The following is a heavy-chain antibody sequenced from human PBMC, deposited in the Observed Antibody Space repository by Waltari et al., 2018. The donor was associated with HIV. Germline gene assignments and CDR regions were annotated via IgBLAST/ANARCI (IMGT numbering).Heavy chain of an antibody. CDR3: ARSLYYDFWSAYPPDY. V-gene: IGHV3-74*03. J-gene: IGHJ4*02. CDR2: VSSDGNST. Sequence: EVKLVESGGRLVKPRGSPRLSCLASGFPFSSHRMPLVRQAPGKGQVWISRVSSDGNSTVYADSVKGRFTISRDNAKNTLFLQMNSLRVEDTAVYFCARSLYYDFWSAYPPDYWGQGTRVTVSS. CDR1: GFPFSSHR. D-gene: IGHD3-3*01.